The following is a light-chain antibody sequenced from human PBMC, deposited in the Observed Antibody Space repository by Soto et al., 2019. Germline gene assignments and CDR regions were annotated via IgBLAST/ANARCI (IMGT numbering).Light chain of an antibody. J-gene: IGKJ4*01. Sequence: AIQMTQFPSSLSASVGDRVTITCRASQGIGNDLGWYQQKPGKAPKLLISAASTLQSGVPSRFSGSGFGTDFTLTISSLQPEDFATYYCLQDYDYPLTFGGGTKVEIK. CDR3: LQDYDYPLT. CDR1: QGIGND. V-gene: IGKV1-6*01. CDR2: AAS.